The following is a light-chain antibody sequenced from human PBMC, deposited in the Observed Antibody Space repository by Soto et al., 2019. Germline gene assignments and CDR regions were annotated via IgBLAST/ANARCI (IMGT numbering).Light chain of an antibody. V-gene: IGLV2-14*03. CDR2: EVT. CDR1: SSDVGGHNY. CDR3: SSYTFTSTLYV. J-gene: IGLJ1*01. Sequence: QSVLTHPASVSGSPGQSITISCTGSSSDVGGHNYVSWYQQHPGKAPRLMIYEVTKRPSGVSNRFSGSKSGNTASLTISGLQAEDEADYYCSSYTFTSTLYVFGTGSKVTVL.